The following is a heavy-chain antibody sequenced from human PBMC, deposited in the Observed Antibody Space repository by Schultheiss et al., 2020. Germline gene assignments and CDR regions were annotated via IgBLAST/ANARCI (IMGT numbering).Heavy chain of an antibody. CDR1: DGSISSGSYY. V-gene: IGHV4-39*01. CDR3: ARLSGTYGRDCDY. Sequence: SETLSLTCTVSDGSISSGSYYWSWIRQPPGKGLEWIGEINHSGSTNYNPSLKSRVTISVDTSKNQFSLKLTSVTASDTAVYYCARLSGTYGRDCDYWGQGTLVTVSS. D-gene: IGHD1-26*01. CDR2: INHSGST. J-gene: IGHJ4*02.